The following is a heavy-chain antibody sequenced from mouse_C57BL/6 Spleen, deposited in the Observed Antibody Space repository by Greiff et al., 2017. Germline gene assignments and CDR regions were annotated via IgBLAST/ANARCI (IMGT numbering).Heavy chain of an antibody. V-gene: IGHV5-16*01. CDR1: GFTFSDYY. J-gene: IGHJ4*01. CDR2: INYGGSNT. CDR3: ARVPITFYAMDY. Sequence: EVMLVESEGGLVQPGSSMKLSCTASGFTFSDYYMAWVRQVPEKGLEWVANINYGGSNTNYLDSLKSRFIISRDNAKNILYLQMSSLKSEDTATYYCARVPITFYAMDYWGQGTSVTVSS. D-gene: IGHD1-3*01.